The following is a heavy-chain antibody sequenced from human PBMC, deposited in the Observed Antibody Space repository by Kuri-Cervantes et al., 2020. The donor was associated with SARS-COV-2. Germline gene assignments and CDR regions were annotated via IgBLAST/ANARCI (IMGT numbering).Heavy chain of an antibody. D-gene: IGHD3-22*01. CDR1: GGSISSGDYF. Sequence: SETLSLTCTVSGGSISSGDYFWSWIRQPPGKGLEWIGYIYSSGSTYYNPSLKSRVTMSVDRSKNQFSLKLTSVTAADTAVYYCANYYYDERGYYYGWFDPWGQGTLVTVSS. V-gene: IGHV4-30-4*01. CDR3: ANYYYDERGYYYGWFDP. J-gene: IGHJ5*02. CDR2: IYSSGST.